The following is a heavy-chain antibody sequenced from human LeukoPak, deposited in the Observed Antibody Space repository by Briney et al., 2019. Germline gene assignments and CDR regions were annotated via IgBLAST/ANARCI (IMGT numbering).Heavy chain of an antibody. CDR1: GYTFTSYG. Sequence: GASVKVSCKASGYTFTSYGISWVRQAPGQGLEWMGIINPSGGSTSYAQKFQGRVTMTRDTSTSTVYMELSSLRSEDTAVYYCARAAIFGVVIPEPDFDYWGQGTLVTVSS. J-gene: IGHJ4*02. V-gene: IGHV1-46*01. D-gene: IGHD3-3*01. CDR2: INPSGGST. CDR3: ARAAIFGVVIPEPDFDY.